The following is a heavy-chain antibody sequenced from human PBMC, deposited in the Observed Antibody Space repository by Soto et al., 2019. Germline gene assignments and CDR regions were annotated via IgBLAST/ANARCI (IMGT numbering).Heavy chain of an antibody. CDR1: GYTFTSYG. V-gene: IGHV1-18*01. CDR3: SRIDYRRREKTDY. CDR2: ISAYNGNT. J-gene: IGHJ4*02. Sequence: QVQLVQSGAEVKKPGASVKVSCKASGYTFTSYGISWVRQAPGQGLEWMGWISAYNGNTNYATKLQGRVTMTTDTSTNTAYMELRSLGSDDTAVYYCSRIDYRRREKTDYWGQGTLVTVSS. D-gene: IGHD5-12*01.